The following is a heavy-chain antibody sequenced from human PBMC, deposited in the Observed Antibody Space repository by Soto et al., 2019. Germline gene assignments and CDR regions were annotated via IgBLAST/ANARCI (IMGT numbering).Heavy chain of an antibody. CDR2: INSDGSST. Sequence: DVQLVESGGGLVQPGGSLRLSCAASGFTFSSYWMHWVRQAPGKGLLWVSRINSDGSSTYYADSVKGRFTISRDNAKKTLYLQMNSLRAEYRAVYYCARDFGYWGQGTLVTVSS. CDR1: GFTFSSYW. J-gene: IGHJ4*02. V-gene: IGHV3-74*01. CDR3: ARDFGY. D-gene: IGHD3-10*01.